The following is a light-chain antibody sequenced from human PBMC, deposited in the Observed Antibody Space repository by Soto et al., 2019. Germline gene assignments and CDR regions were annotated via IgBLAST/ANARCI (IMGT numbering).Light chain of an antibody. V-gene: IGLV2-14*01. J-gene: IGLJ1*01. CDR1: RSDIGDSNF. CDR3: ASFRSGTILV. CDR2: EVN. Sequence: QSVLTQPASVSGSPGQSVTMSCTGPRSDIGDSNFISWYQHSPGKAPRLLIYEVNNRPSGVSRRFSGSKAGNTASLTISGLLDDDEADYFCASFRSGTILVFGSGTKVTVL.